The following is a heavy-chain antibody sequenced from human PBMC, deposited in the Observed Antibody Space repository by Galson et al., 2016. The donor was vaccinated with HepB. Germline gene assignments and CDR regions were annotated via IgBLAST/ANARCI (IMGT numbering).Heavy chain of an antibody. Sequence: SLRLSCAASGFTFNSYAIHWIRQAPGKGLEWVAVISYDGSNKYYADSVRGRFTISRDNSKNTLYLQMNSLGAEDTAVYYCATLAGFFDYWGQGALVTVSS. CDR1: GFTFNSYA. V-gene: IGHV3-30-3*01. D-gene: IGHD3-3*02. CDR2: ISYDGSNK. J-gene: IGHJ4*02. CDR3: ATLAGFFDY.